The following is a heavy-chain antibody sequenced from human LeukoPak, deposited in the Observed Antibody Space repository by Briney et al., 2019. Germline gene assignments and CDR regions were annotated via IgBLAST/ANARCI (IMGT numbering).Heavy chain of an antibody. CDR2: ISSSSSYI. Sequence: GGSLRLSCAASGFTFSSYSMNWARQAPGKGLEWVSSISSSSSYIYYADSVKGRFTISRDNSKNTLYLQMNSLRSEDTAVYYCTKGPRTVRFGDRHKGIFDYWGQGTLVTVSS. J-gene: IGHJ4*02. CDR1: GFTFSSYS. CDR3: TKGPRTVRFGDRHKGIFDY. V-gene: IGHV3-21*04. D-gene: IGHD3-10*01.